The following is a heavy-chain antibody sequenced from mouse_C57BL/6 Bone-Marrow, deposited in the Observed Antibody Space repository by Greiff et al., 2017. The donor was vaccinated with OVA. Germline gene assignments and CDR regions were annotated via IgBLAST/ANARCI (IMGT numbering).Heavy chain of an antibody. CDR1: GYAFSSSW. V-gene: IGHV1-82*01. J-gene: IGHJ2*01. D-gene: IGHD1-1*01. CDR3: ARPDYYGSKGY. CDR2: IYPGDGDT. Sequence: ESGPELVKPGASVKISCKASGYAFSSSWMNWVKQRPGKGLEWIGRIYPGDGDTNYNGKFKGKATLTADKSSSTAYMQLSSLTSEDSAVYFCARPDYYGSKGYWGQGTTLTVSS.